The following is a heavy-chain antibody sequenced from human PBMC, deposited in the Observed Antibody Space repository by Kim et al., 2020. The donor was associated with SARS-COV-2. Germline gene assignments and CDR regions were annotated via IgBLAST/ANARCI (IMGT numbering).Heavy chain of an antibody. V-gene: IGHV3-9*01. CDR2: ISWNSGSI. Sequence: GGSLRLSCAASGFTFGDYAMHWVRQAPGKGLEWVSGISWNSGSIGYADSVKGRFTISRDNAKNSLYLQMNSLRAEDTALYYCALLHGGSGWYRAPAIGYYYGMDVWGQGTTVTVSS. CDR1: GFTFGDYA. CDR3: ALLHGGSGWYRAPAIGYYYGMDV. J-gene: IGHJ6*02. D-gene: IGHD6-19*01.